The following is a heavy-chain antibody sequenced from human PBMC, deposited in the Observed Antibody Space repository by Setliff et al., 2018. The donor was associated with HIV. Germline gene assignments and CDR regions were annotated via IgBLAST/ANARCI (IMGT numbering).Heavy chain of an antibody. V-gene: IGHV4-59*01. CDR3: ARDYLGSLDY. CDR1: GGSISSYY. CDR2: IYYSGST. J-gene: IGHJ4*02. D-gene: IGHD3-10*01. Sequence: SETLSLTCTVSGGSISSYYWSWIRQPPGKGLEWIGYIYYSGSTNYNPSLKSRVTISVDTSKNQFSLKLSSVTAADTAFYYCARDYLGSLDYWGQGTLVTVSS.